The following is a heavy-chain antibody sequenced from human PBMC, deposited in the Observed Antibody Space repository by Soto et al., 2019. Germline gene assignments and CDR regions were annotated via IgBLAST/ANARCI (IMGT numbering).Heavy chain of an antibody. J-gene: IGHJ4*02. CDR3: ARGITLPTPLDY. CDR2: INAGNGNT. CDR1: GYTFTSYG. V-gene: IGHV1-3*01. D-gene: IGHD1-20*01. Sequence: ASVKVSCKASGYTFTSYGISWVRQAPGQGLEWMGWINAGNGNTKYSQKFQGRVTITRDASASTAYMELSSLRSEDTAVYYCARGITLPTPLDYWGQGTLVTVSS.